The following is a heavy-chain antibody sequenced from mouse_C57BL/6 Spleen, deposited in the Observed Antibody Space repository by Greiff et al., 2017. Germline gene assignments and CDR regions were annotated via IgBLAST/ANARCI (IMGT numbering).Heavy chain of an antibody. Sequence: EVQLQESGPGLVKPSQSLSLTCSVTGYSITSGYYWNWIRQFPGNKLEWIGYISYDGSNNYNPSLKNRIPVTRDTSKNQFFLKLNSVTTEDTATYYCAGVDYDDAMDYWGQGTSVTVSA. CDR2: ISYDGSN. CDR1: GYSITSGYY. J-gene: IGHJ4*01. V-gene: IGHV3-6*01. CDR3: AGVDYDDAMDY. D-gene: IGHD2-4*01.